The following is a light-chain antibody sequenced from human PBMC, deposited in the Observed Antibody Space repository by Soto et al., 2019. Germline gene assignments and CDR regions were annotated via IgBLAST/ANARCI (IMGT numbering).Light chain of an antibody. CDR1: QSVRDN. V-gene: IGKV3-11*01. J-gene: IGKJ5*01. Sequence: IVMTQSAARRSASQEKKNTLSCSSSQSVRDNLAWYQQKPGQAPRLLIYGASNRATGIPARFSGSGSGTYFTLTISSLVPGDFAVYYCQQRNIWPRVTCGEGTRLEI. CDR3: QQRNIWPRVT. CDR2: GAS.